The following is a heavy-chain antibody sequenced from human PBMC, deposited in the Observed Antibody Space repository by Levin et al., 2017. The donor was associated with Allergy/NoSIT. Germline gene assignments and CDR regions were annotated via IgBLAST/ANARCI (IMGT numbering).Heavy chain of an antibody. CDR2: IKSKTDGGTT. J-gene: IGHJ1*01. CDR3: TTGGRIAVAGTLRPIKTPEYFQH. Sequence: PGGSLRLSCAASGFTFSNAWMSWVRQAPGKGLEWVGRIKSKTDGGTTDYAAPVKGRFTISRDDSKNTLYLQMNSLKTEDTAVYYCTTGGRIAVAGTLRPIKTPEYFQHWGQGTLVTVSS. D-gene: IGHD6-19*01. CDR1: GFTFSNAW. V-gene: IGHV3-15*01.